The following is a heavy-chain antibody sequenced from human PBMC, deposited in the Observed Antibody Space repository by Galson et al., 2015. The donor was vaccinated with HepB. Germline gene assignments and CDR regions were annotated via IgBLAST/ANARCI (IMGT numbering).Heavy chain of an antibody. CDR3: AKVQQYQLLSAPYDFWSGYSRGWFDP. CDR2: ISSSGGST. V-gene: IGHV3-23*01. D-gene: IGHD3-3*01. J-gene: IGHJ5*02. CDR1: GFTFSSYA. Sequence: SLRLSCAASGFTFSSYAMSWVRQAPGKGLEWVSAISSSGGSTYYADSVKGRFTISRDYSKNTLYLQMNSLRAEDTAVYYCAKVQQYQLLSAPYDFWSGYSRGWFDPWGQGTLVTVSS.